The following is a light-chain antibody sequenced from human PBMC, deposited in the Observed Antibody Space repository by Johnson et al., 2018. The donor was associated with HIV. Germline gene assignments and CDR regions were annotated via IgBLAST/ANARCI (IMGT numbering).Light chain of an antibody. V-gene: IGLV1-51*02. CDR1: NSNIGNNY. CDR3: GTWDSSLNALYV. Sequence: QSVLTQPPSVSAAPGQKVTISCSGSNSNIGNNYVSWYQQLPGTAPKLLIYENNKRPSGIPDRFSGSKSGTSATLGITVLPTGDEADYYCGTWDSSLNALYVFGTGTKVTVL. CDR2: ENN. J-gene: IGLJ1*01.